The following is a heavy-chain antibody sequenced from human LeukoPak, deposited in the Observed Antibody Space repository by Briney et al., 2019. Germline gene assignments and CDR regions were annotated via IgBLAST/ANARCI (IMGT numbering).Heavy chain of an antibody. V-gene: IGHV1-69*05. D-gene: IGHD4-23*01. Sequence: SVKVSCKASGGTFSSYAISWVRQAPGQGLEWMGRIIPIFGTANYAQKFHGRVTITTDESTGTAYMELSSLRSEDTAVYYCARASYGGNSVGYYYYMDVWGKGTTVTVSS. J-gene: IGHJ6*03. CDR2: IIPIFGTA. CDR3: ARASYGGNSVGYYYYMDV. CDR1: GGTFSSYA.